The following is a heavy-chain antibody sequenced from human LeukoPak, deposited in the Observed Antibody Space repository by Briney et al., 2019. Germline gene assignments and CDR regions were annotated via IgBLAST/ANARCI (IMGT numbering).Heavy chain of an antibody. Sequence: GGSLRLSCAASGFTFSSYAMSWVRQAPGKGLEWVSAISGSGGSTYYADSVKGRFTISRDNSKNTLYLQMNSLRAEDTAVYYCAKDVYCSSGSCYSEYYFDYWGQGTLVTVSS. J-gene: IGHJ4*02. CDR3: AKDVYCSSGSCYSEYYFDY. CDR2: ISGSGGST. V-gene: IGHV3-23*01. D-gene: IGHD2-15*01. CDR1: GFTFSSYA.